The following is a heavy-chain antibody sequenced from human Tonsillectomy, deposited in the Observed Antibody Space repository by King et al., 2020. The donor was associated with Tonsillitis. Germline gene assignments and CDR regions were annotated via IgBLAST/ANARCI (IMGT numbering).Heavy chain of an antibody. CDR3: ASVKNDIVVVVAAHDY. V-gene: IGHV3-23*04. D-gene: IGHD2-15*01. J-gene: IGHJ4*02. CDR1: GFTFSSYA. Sequence: VRLVESGGGLVQPGGSLRLSCAASGFTFSSYAMSWVRQAPGKGLEWVSAISGSGGSTYYADSVKGRFTISRDNSKNTLYLQMNSLRAEDTAVYYCASVKNDIVVVVAAHDYCGQGTLVTVSS. CDR2: ISGSGGST.